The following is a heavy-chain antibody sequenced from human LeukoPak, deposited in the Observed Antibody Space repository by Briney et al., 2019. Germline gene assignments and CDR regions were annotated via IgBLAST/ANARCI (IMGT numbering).Heavy chain of an antibody. CDR3: ATGGRWLQLLSFDY. D-gene: IGHD5-24*01. J-gene: IGHJ4*02. CDR2: FDPEDGET. CDR1: GYTLTELS. V-gene: IGHV1-24*01. Sequence: GASVKVSCKVSGYTLTELSMHWVRQAPGKGLEWMGGFDPEDGETIYAQKFQGRVTMTEDTSTDTAYMELSSLRSEDTAVCYCATGGRWLQLLSFDYWGQGTLVTVSS.